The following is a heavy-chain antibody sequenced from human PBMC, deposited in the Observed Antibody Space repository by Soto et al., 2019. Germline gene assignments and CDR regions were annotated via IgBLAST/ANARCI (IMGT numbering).Heavy chain of an antibody. J-gene: IGHJ6*02. Sequence: ASVKVSCKASGYTSTSYDINWVRQATGQGLEWMGWMNPNSGNTGYAQKFQGRVTMTRNTSISTAYMELSSLRSEDTAVYYCARGQELYDLWSGYYAQTGMDVWGQGTTVTVSS. D-gene: IGHD3-3*01. CDR2: MNPNSGNT. CDR3: ARGQELYDLWSGYYAQTGMDV. V-gene: IGHV1-8*01. CDR1: GYTSTSYD.